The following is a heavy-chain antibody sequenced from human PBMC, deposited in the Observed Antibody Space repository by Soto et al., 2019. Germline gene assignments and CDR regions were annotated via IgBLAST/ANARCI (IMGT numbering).Heavy chain of an antibody. V-gene: IGHV4-4*07. CDR1: GASISAYG. D-gene: IGHD3-22*01. J-gene: IGHJ4*02. CDR3: ARGPNSSGRHVVDS. Sequence: TSETLSLTCTVSGASISAYGWSWIRQPAGKGLEWIGRLYSGGNTDPNPSFESRLTMSADTSKSQFSLKLSSVTAADTAIYYCARGPNSSGRHVVDSWGQGTLVTVSS. CDR2: LYSGGNT.